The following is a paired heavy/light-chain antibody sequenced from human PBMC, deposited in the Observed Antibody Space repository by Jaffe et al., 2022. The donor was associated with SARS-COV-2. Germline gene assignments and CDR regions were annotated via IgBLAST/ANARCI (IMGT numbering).Light chain of an antibody. CDR2: EVD. CDR3: SSYAGVNGVV. CDR1: NSDVGVYNF. Sequence: QSALTQPPSASGSPGQSVTISCTGTNSDVGVYNFVSWYQQHPGKAPKLMIYEVDKRPSGVPDRFSGSKSGNTASLTVSGLQADDEADYYCSSYAGVNGVVFGGGTKVTVL. V-gene: IGLV2-8*01. J-gene: IGLJ2*01.
Heavy chain of an antibody. J-gene: IGHJ4*02. Sequence: EVQLVESGGGLVKPGGSLRLSCAGSGFTFSDAWMNWVRQAPGKGLEWIGGIRSKAADGTIEYAAPVKGRFTISRDDPQNTLHLQMSSLETEDTAVYYCATAGYIGAATFDYWGQGALVAVSS. CDR1: GFTFSDAW. V-gene: IGHV3-15*01. D-gene: IGHD5-12*01. CDR2: IRSKAADGTI. CDR3: ATAGYIGAATFDY.